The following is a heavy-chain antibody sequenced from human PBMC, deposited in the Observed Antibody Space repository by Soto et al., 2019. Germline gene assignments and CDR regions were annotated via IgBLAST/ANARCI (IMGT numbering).Heavy chain of an antibody. V-gene: IGHV3-74*01. D-gene: IGHD1-1*01. Sequence: GGSLRLSCAASGFTFSSHWMHWVRQAPGKGLVWVSHIGPSGSGTRDADSVQGRFTISRDNARNTLYLQMNSLRDEDTAVYYCTRDNNWSYDYWGQGILVTV. CDR1: GFTFSSHW. CDR3: TRDNNWSYDY. CDR2: IGPSGSGT. J-gene: IGHJ4*02.